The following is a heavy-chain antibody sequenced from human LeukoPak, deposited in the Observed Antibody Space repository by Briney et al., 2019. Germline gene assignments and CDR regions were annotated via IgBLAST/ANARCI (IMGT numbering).Heavy chain of an antibody. Sequence: GGSLRLSCAASGFTFSSYAMSWVRQAPGKGLEWVSAISGSGGSTYYADSVKGRFTISRDNSKNTLYLQMDSLRAEDTAVYYCAKALTKATDYMDVWGKGTTVTVSS. CDR2: ISGSGGST. J-gene: IGHJ6*03. V-gene: IGHV3-23*01. D-gene: IGHD2-2*01. CDR3: AKALTKATDYMDV. CDR1: GFTFSSYA.